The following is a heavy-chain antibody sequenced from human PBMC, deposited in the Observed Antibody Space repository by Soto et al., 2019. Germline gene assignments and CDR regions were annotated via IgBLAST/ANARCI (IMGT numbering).Heavy chain of an antibody. Sequence: QVQLVESGGGVVQPGRSLRLSCAASGFTFSSYGMHWVRQAPGKGLEWVAVISYDGSNKYYADSVKGRFTISRDNSKNTLYLQMNSLRAEDTAVYYCAKPHRLRSYEDMGDYWGQGTLVTVSS. J-gene: IGHJ4*02. CDR3: AKPHRLRSYEDMGDY. D-gene: IGHD4-17*01. CDR2: ISYDGSNK. CDR1: GFTFSSYG. V-gene: IGHV3-30*18.